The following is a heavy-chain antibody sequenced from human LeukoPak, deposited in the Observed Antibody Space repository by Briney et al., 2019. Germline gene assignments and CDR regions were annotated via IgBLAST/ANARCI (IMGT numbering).Heavy chain of an antibody. CDR2: ISWNSGSI. J-gene: IGHJ6*02. D-gene: IGHD2-15*01. CDR3: ARENCSGGSCYWVYYYYGMDV. Sequence: GGSLRLSCAASGFTFDDYAMHWVRQAPGKGLEWVSGISWNSGSIGYADSVKGRFTISRDNAKNSLYLQMNSLRAEDTAVYYCARENCSGGSCYWVYYYYGMDVWGQGTTVTVSS. V-gene: IGHV3-9*01. CDR1: GFTFDDYA.